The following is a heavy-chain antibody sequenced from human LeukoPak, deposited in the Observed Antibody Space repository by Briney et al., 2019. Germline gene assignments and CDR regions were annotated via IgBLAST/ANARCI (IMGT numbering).Heavy chain of an antibody. D-gene: IGHD3-10*02. CDR1: GFTFTSDYY. CDR2: FNPHKGYT. V-gene: IGHV1-2*02. J-gene: IGHJ6*02. CDR3: ARDARFGELLQVDYYYGMDV. Sequence: GASVKVSCKASGFTFTSDYYLHWVRQAPGQGLEWMGYFNPHKGYTSSPQKFQGRVTMTRDTSISTAYMELSRLRSDDTAVYYCARDARFGELLQVDYYYGMDVWGQGTTVTVSS.